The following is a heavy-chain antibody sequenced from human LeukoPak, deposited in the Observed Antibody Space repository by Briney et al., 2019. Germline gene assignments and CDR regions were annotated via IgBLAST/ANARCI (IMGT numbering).Heavy chain of an antibody. CDR1: GYTFTSYY. J-gene: IGHJ4*02. Sequence: ASVKVSCKASGYTFTSYYMHRVRQAPGQGLEWMGIINPSGGSTSYAQKFQGRVTMTRDTSTSTVYVEASSLRSEDTAVYYCARAYYHASSGYYFPLDYWGQGTLVTVSS. CDR3: ARAYYHASSGYYFPLDY. CDR2: INPSGGST. V-gene: IGHV1-46*01. D-gene: IGHD3-22*01.